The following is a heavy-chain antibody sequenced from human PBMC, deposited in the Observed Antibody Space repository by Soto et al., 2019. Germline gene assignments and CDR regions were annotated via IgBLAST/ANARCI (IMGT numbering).Heavy chain of an antibody. CDR2: IWYDGSNK. CDR1: GFTFSSYG. CDR3: ARMGYYDSSGTYYFDY. Sequence: QVQLVESGGGVVQPGRSLRLSCAASGFTFSSYGMHWVRQAPGKGLEWVAVIWYDGSNKYYADSVKGRFTISRDNSKNTLYLQMNSLRAEDTAVYYCARMGYYDSSGTYYFDYGGQGTLVTVSS. V-gene: IGHV3-33*01. D-gene: IGHD3-22*01. J-gene: IGHJ4*02.